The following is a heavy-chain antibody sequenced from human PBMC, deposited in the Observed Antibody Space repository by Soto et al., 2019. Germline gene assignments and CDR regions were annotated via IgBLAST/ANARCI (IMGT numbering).Heavy chain of an antibody. J-gene: IGHJ4*02. V-gene: IGHV3-33*01. D-gene: IGHD4-17*01. CDR2: IWYDGSNK. CDR1: GFTFSSYG. Sequence: QVQLVESGGGVVQPGRSLRLSCAASGFTFSSYGMHWVRQAPGEGLEWVAVIWYDGSNKYYADSVKGRFTLSRDNSKNPLYLQMNSLRAEDTAVYYCAREGYGDRFLDYWGQGTLVTVSS. CDR3: AREGYGDRFLDY.